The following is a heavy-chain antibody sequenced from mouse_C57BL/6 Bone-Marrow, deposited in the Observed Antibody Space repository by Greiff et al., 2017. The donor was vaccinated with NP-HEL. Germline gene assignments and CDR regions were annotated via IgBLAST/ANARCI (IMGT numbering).Heavy chain of an antibody. CDR1: GFNIKDYY. V-gene: IGHV14-2*01. CDR2: IDPEDGET. J-gene: IGHJ4*01. D-gene: IGHD6-1*01. CDR3: ARILSYAMDY. Sequence: VQLKESGAELVKPGASVKLSCTASGFNIKDYYMHWVKQRTEQGLEWIGRIDPEDGETKYAPKFQGKATIPADTSSNTAYLQLSSLTSEDTAVYYCARILSYAMDYWGQGTSVTVSS.